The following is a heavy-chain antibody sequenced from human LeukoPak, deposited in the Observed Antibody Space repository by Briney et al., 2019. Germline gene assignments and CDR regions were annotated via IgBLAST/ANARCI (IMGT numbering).Heavy chain of an antibody. J-gene: IGHJ4*02. CDR2: ISYDGSNK. Sequence: GGSLRLSCAASGFTFSSYAMHWVRQAPGKGLEWVAVISYDGSNKYYADSVKGRFTISRDNSKNTLYLQMNSLRAEDTAVYYCAKERLRYFDWLAYYFDYWGQGTLVTVSS. CDR3: AKERLRYFDWLAYYFDY. CDR1: GFTFSSYA. V-gene: IGHV3-30-3*01. D-gene: IGHD3-9*01.